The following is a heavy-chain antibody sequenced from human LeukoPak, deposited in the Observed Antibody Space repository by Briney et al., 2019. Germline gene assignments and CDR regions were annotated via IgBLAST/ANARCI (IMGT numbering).Heavy chain of an antibody. D-gene: IGHD2-15*01. CDR2: INPNSGGT. Sequence: ASVKVSCKASGYTFTGYYMHWVRQAPGQGLEWMGWINPNSGGTNYAQKFQGRVTMTGDTSISTAYMELSRLRSDDTAVYYCARKECSGGSCYSDYWGQGTLVTVSS. CDR1: GYTFTGYY. CDR3: ARKECSGGSCYSDY. V-gene: IGHV1-2*02. J-gene: IGHJ4*02.